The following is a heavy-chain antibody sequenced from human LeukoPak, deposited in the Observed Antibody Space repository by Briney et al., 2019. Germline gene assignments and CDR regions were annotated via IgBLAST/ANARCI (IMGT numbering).Heavy chain of an antibody. CDR2: INPNSGDT. CDR3: TRVLRASVWDNSGHPDY. V-gene: IGHV1-2*02. D-gene: IGHD3-22*01. CDR1: GYTFTGYY. Sequence: ASVKVSCKASGYTFTGYYLYWVRQAPGQGLEWMGWINPNSGDTKYAQGFQGRVTMTRDTSITTAYMELSGLRSDDTAVYYCTRVLRASVWDNSGHPDYWGQGTLVTVSS. J-gene: IGHJ4*02.